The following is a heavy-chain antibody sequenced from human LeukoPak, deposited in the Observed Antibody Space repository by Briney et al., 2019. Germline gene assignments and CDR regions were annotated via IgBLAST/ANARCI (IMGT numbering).Heavy chain of an antibody. Sequence: SVKVSCKASGYIFTSYDINWVRQAPGQGLEWMGGIIPIFGTANYAQKFQGRVTITADKSTSTVYMELSSLRSEDTAVYYCARDRGYCSGGSCSLLYYDYYYMDVWGKGTTVTVSS. D-gene: IGHD2-15*01. J-gene: IGHJ6*03. V-gene: IGHV1-69*06. CDR3: ARDRGYCSGGSCSLLYYDYYYMDV. CDR1: GYIFTSYD. CDR2: IIPIFGTA.